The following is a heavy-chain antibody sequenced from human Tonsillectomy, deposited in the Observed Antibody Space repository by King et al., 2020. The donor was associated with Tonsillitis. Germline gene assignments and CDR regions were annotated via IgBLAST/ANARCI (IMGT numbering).Heavy chain of an antibody. CDR1: EGTFNSYA. CDR3: ARGPWRATMDRRIAHYYFLGIDV. D-gene: IGHD3-10*01. J-gene: IGHJ6*04. V-gene: IGHV1-69*09. Sequence: QLVQSGAEVKKTGSSVKVSCKAPEGTFNSYAISWVRQAPGQGLEWMGRIIPMFDIANYTQKFQGRVTFTADKSTSTAYMELSSLRSEDAAVYYCARGPWRATMDRRIAHYYFLGIDVWGKGTTVTVSS. CDR2: IIPMFDIA.